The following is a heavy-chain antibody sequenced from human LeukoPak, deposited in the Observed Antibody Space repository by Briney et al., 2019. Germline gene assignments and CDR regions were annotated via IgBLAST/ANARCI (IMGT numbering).Heavy chain of an antibody. J-gene: IGHJ4*02. V-gene: IGHV3-23*01. CDR1: GFTFSNYA. CDR3: AKPYYGSGSYYGFNYYAFDY. CDR2: ISGSGGST. Sequence: GGSLRLSCAASGFTFSNYAMIWVRQAPGKGLEWVSIISGSGGSTSYADSVKGRFTISRDNSKNTLYLQMNSLRAEDTAVYYCAKPYYGSGSYYGFNYYAFDYWGQGTLVTVSS. D-gene: IGHD3-10*01.